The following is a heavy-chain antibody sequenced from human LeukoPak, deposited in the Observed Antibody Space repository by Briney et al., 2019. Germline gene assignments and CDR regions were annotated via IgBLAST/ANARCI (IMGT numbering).Heavy chain of an antibody. V-gene: IGHV4-34*01. CDR2: INHSGST. D-gene: IGHD2-15*01. CDR3: ARPGYCSAAWCGFDI. J-gene: IGHJ3*02. CDR1: GGSFSGYY. Sequence: SETLSLTCAVYGGSFSGYYWSWIRQPPGKGLEWIGEINHSGSTNYNPSLKSRVTISVDTSKNQFSLKLSSVTAADTAVYYCARPGYCSAAWCGFDIWGQGTMVTVSS.